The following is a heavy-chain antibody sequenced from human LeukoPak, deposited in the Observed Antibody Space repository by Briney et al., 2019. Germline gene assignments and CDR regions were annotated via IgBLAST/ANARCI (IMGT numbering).Heavy chain of an antibody. J-gene: IGHJ6*03. Sequence: ASVKVTCKASGYTFTSYGISWVREAPGQGLEWMGWIRAYNDNTYYAQKLQGRVTMTTDTSTSTAYMELRSLRSDDTAVYYCARDLGDWNLPFYYSYMDVWGKGTTVTVSS. D-gene: IGHD1-7*01. CDR2: IRAYNDNT. V-gene: IGHV1-18*01. CDR1: GYTFTSYG. CDR3: ARDLGDWNLPFYYSYMDV.